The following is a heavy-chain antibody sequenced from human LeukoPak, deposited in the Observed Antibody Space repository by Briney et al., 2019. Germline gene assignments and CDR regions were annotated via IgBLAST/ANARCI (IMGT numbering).Heavy chain of an antibody. V-gene: IGHV5-51*01. J-gene: IGHJ3*02. CDR2: IYPGDSDT. Sequence: GESLKISCKGSGYSFTTYWIGWVRQMPGKGLEWMGIIYPGDSDTRYSPSFQGQVTFSADKSISTAYLQWSSLKASDTAMFYCARQGVGGPRGYGAFDIWGQGTMVTVSS. CDR3: ARQGVGGPRGYGAFDI. D-gene: IGHD3-16*01. CDR1: GYSFTTYW.